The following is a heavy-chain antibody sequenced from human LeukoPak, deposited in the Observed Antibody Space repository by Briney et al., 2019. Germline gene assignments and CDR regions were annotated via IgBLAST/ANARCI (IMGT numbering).Heavy chain of an antibody. Sequence: ASVKVSCKASGYTFTSYDINWVRQAPGQGLEWMGWINPNTGNTGYAHEFEGRVTMTRDTSTSTAYLELSNLRSEDTAVYYCANWGGDYSYYYGMDVWGQGTTVTVSS. CDR1: GYTFTSYD. CDR2: INPNTGNT. V-gene: IGHV1-8*01. J-gene: IGHJ6*02. CDR3: ANWGGDYSYYYGMDV. D-gene: IGHD7-27*01.